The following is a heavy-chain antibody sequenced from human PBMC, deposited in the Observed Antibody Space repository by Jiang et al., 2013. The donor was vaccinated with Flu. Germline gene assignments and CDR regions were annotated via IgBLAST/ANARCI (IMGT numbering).Heavy chain of an antibody. CDR1: GGSISSSSYY. CDR3: ARHASQDTAMPCN. V-gene: IGHV4-39*01. Sequence: LLKPSETLSLTCTVPGGSISSSSYYWGWIRQPPGKGLEWIGSIYYSGSTYYNPSLKSRVTISVDTSKNQFSLKLSSVTAADTAVYYCARHASQDTAMPCNWGQGTLVTVSS. D-gene: IGHD5-18*01. CDR2: IYYSGST. J-gene: IGHJ4*02.